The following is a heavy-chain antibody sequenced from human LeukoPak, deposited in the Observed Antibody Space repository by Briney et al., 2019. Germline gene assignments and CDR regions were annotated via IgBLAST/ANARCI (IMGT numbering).Heavy chain of an antibody. CDR1: GYTFTSYA. CDR3: ARFTYYYGSGSFSAFDY. V-gene: IGHV1-3*01. J-gene: IGHJ4*02. D-gene: IGHD3-10*01. Sequence: ASVKVSCKASGYTFTSYAMHWVRQAPGQRLEWMGWINAGNGNTKYSQKFQGRVTITRDTSASTAYMELSSLRSEDTAVYYCARFTYYYGSGSFSAFDYWGQGTLVTVSS. CDR2: INAGNGNT.